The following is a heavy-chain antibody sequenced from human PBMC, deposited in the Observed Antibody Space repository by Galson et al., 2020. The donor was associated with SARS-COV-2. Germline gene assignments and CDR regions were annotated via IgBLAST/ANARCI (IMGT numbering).Heavy chain of an antibody. Sequence: GESLKISCASSGFIFRSYAMNWVRQAPGKGLEWVSFISYTCEFTDYPDSVMGRFTISRDNSKNNLYLQMSSLRAEDTAIYSCTKEVYYNSSKKWFEPWGQGTLGAVFS. CDR2: ISYTCEFT. CDR3: TKEVYYNSSKKWFEP. D-gene: IGHD1-1*01. V-gene: IGHV3-23*01. J-gene: IGHJ5*02. CDR1: GFIFRSYA.